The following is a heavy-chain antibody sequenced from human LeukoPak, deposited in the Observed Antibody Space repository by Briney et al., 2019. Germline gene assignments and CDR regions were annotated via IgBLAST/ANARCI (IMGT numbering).Heavy chain of an antibody. J-gene: IGHJ4*02. V-gene: IGHV4-30-4*08. CDR3: ARLLGGSHFDY. CDR2: IYYSGST. Sequence: PSETLSLTCNVSGGSISSAGDYWSWIRQPPGRGLEWIGRIYYSGSTNYNPSLKSRVTISVDTSKNQFSLKLSSVTAADTAVYYCARLLGGSHFDYWGQGTLVTVSS. CDR1: GGSISSAGDY. D-gene: IGHD1-26*01.